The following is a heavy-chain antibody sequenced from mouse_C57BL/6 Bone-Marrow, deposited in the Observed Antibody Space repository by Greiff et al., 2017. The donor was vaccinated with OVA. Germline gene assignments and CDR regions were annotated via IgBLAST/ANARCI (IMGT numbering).Heavy chain of an antibody. V-gene: IGHV1-80*01. CDR1: GYAFSSYW. J-gene: IGHJ4*01. CDR3: ARAGWLLRMDY. CDR2: IYPGDGDT. Sequence: VQLQESGAELVKPGASVKISCKASGYAFSSYWMNWVKQRPGKGLEWIGQIYPGDGDTNYNGKFKGKATLTADKSSSTAYMQLSSLTSEDSAVYFCARAGWLLRMDYWGQGTSVTVSS. D-gene: IGHD2-3*01.